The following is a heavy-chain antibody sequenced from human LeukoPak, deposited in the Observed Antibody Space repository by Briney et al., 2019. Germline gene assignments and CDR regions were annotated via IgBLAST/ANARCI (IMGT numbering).Heavy chain of an antibody. Sequence: PGGSLRLSCAASGFTFSSYSMNWVRQAPGKGLEWVSYISSSGSTIYYADSVKGRFTISRDNAKNSLYLQMNSLRAEDTAVYYCARDRDGYPAYWGQGTLVTVSS. J-gene: IGHJ4*02. CDR3: ARDRDGYPAY. D-gene: IGHD5-24*01. CDR1: GFTFSSYS. CDR2: ISSSGSTI. V-gene: IGHV3-48*04.